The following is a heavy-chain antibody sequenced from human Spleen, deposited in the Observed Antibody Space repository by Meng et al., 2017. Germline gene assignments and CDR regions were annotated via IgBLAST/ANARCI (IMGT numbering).Heavy chain of an antibody. D-gene: IGHD3-3*01. V-gene: IGHV3-74*01. CDR1: GFTFSNAW. CDR2: ISSDGGIT. J-gene: IGHJ4*02. Sequence: GESLKISCAASGFTFSNAWMTWVRQSPGKGLEWISRISSDGGITTYADSVKGRFTISRDNAKNTLYLQMNSLGAEDTAVYYCARDLAWVLFDYWGQGALVTVSS. CDR3: ARDLAWVLFDY.